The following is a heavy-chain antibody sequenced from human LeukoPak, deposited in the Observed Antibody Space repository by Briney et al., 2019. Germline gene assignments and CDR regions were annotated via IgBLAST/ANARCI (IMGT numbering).Heavy chain of an antibody. CDR3: ARGEQWLGEFDY. V-gene: IGHV4-34*01. J-gene: IGHJ4*02. CDR2: INHSGST. Sequence: PSETLSLTCAVYGGSFSGDYWSWIRQPPGKGLEWIGEINHSGSTNYNPSLKSRVTISVDTSKNQFSLKLSSVTAADTAVYYCARGEQWLGEFDYWGQGTLVTVSS. CDR1: GGSFSGDY. D-gene: IGHD6-19*01.